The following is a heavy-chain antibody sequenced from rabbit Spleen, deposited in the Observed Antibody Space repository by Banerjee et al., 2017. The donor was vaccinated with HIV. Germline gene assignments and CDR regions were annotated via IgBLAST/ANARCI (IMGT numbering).Heavy chain of an antibody. D-gene: IGHD2-1*01. CDR1: GFSFSSSYY. J-gene: IGHJ4*01. CDR3: ARGSATMTMVITGYYLNL. V-gene: IGHV1S40*01. Sequence: QSLEESGGDLVKPGASLTLTCTASGFSFSSSYYMCWVRQAPGKGLECVACIYAGSDGSTYYASWAKGRFTISRTSSTTVTLQMTSLTAADTATYFCARGSATMTMVITGYYLNLWGPGTLVTVS. CDR2: IYAGSDGST.